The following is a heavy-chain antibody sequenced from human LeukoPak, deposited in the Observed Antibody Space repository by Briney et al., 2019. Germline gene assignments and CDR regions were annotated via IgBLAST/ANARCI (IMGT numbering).Heavy chain of an antibody. CDR3: ARAPSFSAPGIQLWSGLPLDNWLNGMDV. J-gene: IGHJ6*02. CDR2: IWYDGSNK. CDR1: GFTFSSYG. Sequence: PGRSLRLSCAASGFTFSSYGMHWVRKAPGKGLECVAVIWYDGSNKYYADSVKGRFTISRDNSKNTLYLQMNSLRAEDTAVYYCARAPSFSAPGIQLWSGLPLDNWLNGMDVWGQGTTVTVSS. D-gene: IGHD5-18*01. V-gene: IGHV3-33*01.